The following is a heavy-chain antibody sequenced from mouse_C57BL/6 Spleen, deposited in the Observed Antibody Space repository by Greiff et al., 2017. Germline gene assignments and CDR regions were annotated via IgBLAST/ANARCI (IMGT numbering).Heavy chain of an antibody. J-gene: IGHJ2*01. CDR3: ARSSIYYYGSSLYYFDY. D-gene: IGHD1-1*01. Sequence: EVKLVESGGGLVKPGGSLKLSCAASGFTFSSYTMSWVRQTPEKRLEWVATISGGGGNTYYPDSVKGRFTISRDNAKNTLYLQMSSLRSEDTALYYCARSSIYYYGSSLYYFDYWGQGTTLTVSS. CDR2: ISGGGGNT. CDR1: GFTFSSYT. V-gene: IGHV5-9*01.